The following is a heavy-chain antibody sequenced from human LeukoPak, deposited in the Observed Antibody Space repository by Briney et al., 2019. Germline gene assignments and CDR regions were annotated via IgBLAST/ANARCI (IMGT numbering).Heavy chain of an antibody. CDR3: AKDRLRFLIPHD. CDR1: GFTLNSYA. V-gene: IGHV3-23*01. J-gene: IGHJ4*02. CDR2: IRGSGSET. Sequence: GGSLRLSCAGSGFTLNSYAMSWVRQAPGKGLEWVSGIRGSGSETYYADSVKGRFTISRDNSINTLYLQMNSLRAEDTALYYCAKDRLRFLIPHDWGLGTLVTVSS. D-gene: IGHD3-3*01.